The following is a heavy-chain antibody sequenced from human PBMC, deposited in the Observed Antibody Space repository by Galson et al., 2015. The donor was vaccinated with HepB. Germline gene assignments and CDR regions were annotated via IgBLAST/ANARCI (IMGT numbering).Heavy chain of an antibody. CDR1: GYSFTTYW. D-gene: IGHD6-19*01. J-gene: IGHJ4*02. Sequence: SGAEVKQPGESLTISFKASGYSFTTYWIAWGLQMPGKGLEWMGIMYPGDSDPRSSAPSQGQASFSDGKAFSHPYRPWTSLKASDPATYYCAKSLVRSNGWFHLDSWGQGALVTVS. CDR3: AKSLVRSNGWFHLDS. CDR2: MYPGDSDP. V-gene: IGHV5-51*03.